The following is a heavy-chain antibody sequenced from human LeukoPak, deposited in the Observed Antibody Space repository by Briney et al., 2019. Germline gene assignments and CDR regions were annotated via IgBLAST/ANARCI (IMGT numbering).Heavy chain of an antibody. CDR2: INSNSGGT. CDR3: ARTNLYYCDSSGYYYMDY. CDR1: GYTFTGYY. Sequence: ASVKVSCKASGYTFTGYYMHWVRQAPGQGLEWMGWINSNSGGTNYAQKFQGRVTMTRDTSISTAYMELSRLRSDDTAVYYCARTNLYYCDSSGYYYMDYWGQGTLVTVSS. V-gene: IGHV1-2*02. J-gene: IGHJ4*02. D-gene: IGHD3-22*01.